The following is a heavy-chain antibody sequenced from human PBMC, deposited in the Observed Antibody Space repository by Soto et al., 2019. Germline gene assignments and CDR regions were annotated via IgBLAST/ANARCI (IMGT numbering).Heavy chain of an antibody. J-gene: IGHJ4*01. CDR2: ISPSGSIV. V-gene: IGHV3-48*02. CDR1: GFTFSSYS. CDR3: ARGGLVWNSNCPRSHDY. Sequence: GGSLRLSCAASGFTFSSYSLNWVRQAPGKGLGWLSYISPSGSIVHYADSVKGRFTISRDHAENSLYLRMTSLREADTAVYYCARGGLVWNSNCPRSHDYWGQGTLITVSS. D-gene: IGHD4-4*01.